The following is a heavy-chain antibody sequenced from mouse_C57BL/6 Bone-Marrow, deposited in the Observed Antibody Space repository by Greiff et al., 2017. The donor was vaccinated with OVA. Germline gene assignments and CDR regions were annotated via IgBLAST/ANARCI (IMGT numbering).Heavy chain of an antibody. D-gene: IGHD2-3*01. Sequence: QVQLKQPGAELVMPGASVKLSCKASGYTFTSYWMHWVKQRPGQGLEWIGEIDPSDSYTNYNQKFKGKSTLTVDKSSSTAYMQLSSLTSEDSAVYYCARAYDGYYGFAYWGQGTLVTVSA. CDR2: IDPSDSYT. J-gene: IGHJ3*01. CDR3: ARAYDGYYGFAY. V-gene: IGHV1-69*01. CDR1: GYTFTSYW.